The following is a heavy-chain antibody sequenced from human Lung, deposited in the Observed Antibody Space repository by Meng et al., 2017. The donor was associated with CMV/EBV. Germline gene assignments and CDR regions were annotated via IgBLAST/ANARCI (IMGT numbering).Heavy chain of an antibody. D-gene: IGHD3-3*01. J-gene: IGHJ6*02. V-gene: IGHV1-2*02. CDR2: INPHSGDT. CDR1: GYTFTGYN. CDR3: ARLFHTSLGTNYYYGMDY. Sequence: ASVXVSXXASGYTFTGYNIHWVRQAPGQGLEWMGWINPHSGDTKYEQKFQGRVTLTTDTSINTAYMEVSRLRSDDTAVFFCARLFHTSLGTNYYYGMDYWGQGTXVTVSS.